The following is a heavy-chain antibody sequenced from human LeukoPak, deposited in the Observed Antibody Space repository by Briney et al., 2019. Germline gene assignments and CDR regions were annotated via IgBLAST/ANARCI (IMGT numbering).Heavy chain of an antibody. J-gene: IGHJ4*02. V-gene: IGHV3-9*01. CDR3: ARSGRWYEMATSIDY. D-gene: IGHD5-24*01. CDR2: ISWNSGSI. CDR1: GFTFDDYA. Sequence: QTGGSLRLSCAASGFTFDDYAMHWVRQAPGKGLEWVSGISWNSGSIGYADSVKGRFTISRDNAKNSLYLQMNSLRAEDTALYYCARSGRWYEMATSIDYWGQETLVTVSS.